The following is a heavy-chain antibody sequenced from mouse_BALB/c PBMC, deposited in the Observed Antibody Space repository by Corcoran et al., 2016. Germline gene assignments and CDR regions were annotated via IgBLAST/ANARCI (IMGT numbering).Heavy chain of an antibody. D-gene: IGHD1-2*01. CDR3: ASIHYYGTDYFDY. CDR2: IDPYNGGT. CDR1: GYAFTSYN. J-gene: IGHJ2*01. V-gene: IGHV1S135*01. Sequence: EIQLQQSGPELVKPGASVKVSCKASGYAFTSYNMYWVKQSHGKSLEWIGYIDPYNGGTSYNQKFKGKATLTVDKYSSTAYMHLNSLTSEDSAVYDCASIHYYGTDYFDYWGQGTTLTVSS.